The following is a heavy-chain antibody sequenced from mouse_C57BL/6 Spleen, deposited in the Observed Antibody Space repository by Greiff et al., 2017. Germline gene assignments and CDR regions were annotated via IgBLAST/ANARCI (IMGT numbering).Heavy chain of an antibody. D-gene: IGHD3-1*01. V-gene: IGHV1-15*01. CDR1: GYTFTDYE. Sequence: VKVVESGAELVRPGASVTLSCKASGYTFTDYEMHWVKQTPVHGLEWIGAIDPETGGTAYNQKFKGKAILTADKSSSTAYMELRSLTSEDSAVYYCTRSGLDYAMDYWGQGTSVTVSS. J-gene: IGHJ4*01. CDR3: TRSGLDYAMDY. CDR2: IDPETGGT.